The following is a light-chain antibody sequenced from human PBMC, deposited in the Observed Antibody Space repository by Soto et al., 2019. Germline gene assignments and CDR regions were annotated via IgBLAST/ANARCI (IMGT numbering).Light chain of an antibody. J-gene: IGLJ1*01. CDR2: EVN. CDR3: SSYAGSSNV. V-gene: IGLV2-8*01. CDR1: SSDVGGYNY. Sequence: QYVLGPPPSSSGATGQSVAISCTGTSSDVGGYNYVSWYQQHPVKAPKLMIYEVNKRPSGVPDRFSGSKSGNTASLTVSGLQAEDEADYYCSSYAGSSNVFGTGTKVTVL.